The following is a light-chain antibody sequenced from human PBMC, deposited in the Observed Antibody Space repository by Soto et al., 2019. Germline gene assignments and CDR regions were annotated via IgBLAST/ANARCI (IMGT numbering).Light chain of an antibody. CDR1: ISDAGFYAR. V-gene: IGLV2-18*02. Sequence: QAVVTQPPSVSGSPGQSVTISCTGTISDAGFYARVSWYQQPPGTAPKLLIYDVTSRPSGVPDRFSGSRSGKTASLTISGLQAEDEADYYCSSYTSSSTYVFGPGTKLTVL. CDR2: DVT. J-gene: IGLJ1*01. CDR3: SSYTSSSTYV.